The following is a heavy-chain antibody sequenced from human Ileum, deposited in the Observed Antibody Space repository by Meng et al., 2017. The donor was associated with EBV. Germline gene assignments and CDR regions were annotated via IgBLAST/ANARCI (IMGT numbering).Heavy chain of an antibody. D-gene: IGHD3-22*01. Sequence: VPLQVSGPGPVKPTDTLALTCAVSGYSISSTNWWGWIRQPPGKGLEWIGYIYYSGSTSYNPSLKSRVTMSVDTSKNQFSLNLNSVTAVDTAVYYCARNVPGTSAYYDWGQGTLVTVSS. CDR1: GYSISSTNW. V-gene: IGHV4-28*01. CDR2: IYYSGST. J-gene: IGHJ4*02. CDR3: ARNVPGTSAYYD.